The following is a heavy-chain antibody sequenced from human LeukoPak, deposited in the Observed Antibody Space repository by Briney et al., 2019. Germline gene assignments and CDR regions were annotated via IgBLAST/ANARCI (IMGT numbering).Heavy chain of an antibody. J-gene: IGHJ5*02. D-gene: IGHD3-10*01. CDR2: IIPVFGTA. V-gene: IGHV1-69*05. Sequence: SVKVSCKASGATFTTYAIIWVRRAPGQGLEWMGGIIPVFGTANYAQRFQGRVTITTDESTSTAYMELNSLRAEDTAVYYCSKDLTSDFGGDFDPWGQGTLVTVSS. CDR1: GATFTTYA. CDR3: SKDLTSDFGGDFDP.